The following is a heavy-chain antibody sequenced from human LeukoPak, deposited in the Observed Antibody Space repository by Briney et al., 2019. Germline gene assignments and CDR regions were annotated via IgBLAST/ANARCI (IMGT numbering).Heavy chain of an antibody. Sequence: KPSETLSLTCTVSGGSISSSSYYWGWIRQPPGKGLEWIGSIYYSGSTYYNPSLKSRVTISVDTSKNQFPLKLSSVTAADTAVYYCAGRSGWYYFDYWGQGTLVTVSS. CDR1: GGSISSSSYY. D-gene: IGHD6-19*01. V-gene: IGHV4-39*01. J-gene: IGHJ4*02. CDR2: IYYSGST. CDR3: AGRSGWYYFDY.